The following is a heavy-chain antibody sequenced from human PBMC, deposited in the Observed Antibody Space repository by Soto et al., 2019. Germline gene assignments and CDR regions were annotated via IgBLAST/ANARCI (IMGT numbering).Heavy chain of an antibody. CDR2: ISGSGGST. D-gene: IGHD3-22*01. Sequence: GGSLRLSCAASGFTFSSYAMSWVRQAPGKGLEWVSAISGSGGSTYYADSVKGRFTISRDNSKNTLYLQMNSLRAEDTAVYYCAKVKYYYDSSLKGFPEYFQHWGQGTLVTVSS. CDR1: GFTFSSYA. J-gene: IGHJ1*01. CDR3: AKVKYYYDSSLKGFPEYFQH. V-gene: IGHV3-23*01.